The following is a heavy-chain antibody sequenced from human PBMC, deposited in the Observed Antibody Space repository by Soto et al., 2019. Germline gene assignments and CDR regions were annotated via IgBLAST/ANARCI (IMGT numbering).Heavy chain of an antibody. CDR1: GGSISSGGYS. Sequence: PSETLSLTCTVSGGSISSGGYSWNWIRQAPGKGLEWIGYIYHSGYTLYSPSLKGRVTISVDKSKNHFSLNLTSVTAADTAVYYCARDQLEGNWFDPWGQGTLVTVSS. V-gene: IGHV4-30-2*01. D-gene: IGHD1-1*01. J-gene: IGHJ5*02. CDR3: ARDQLEGNWFDP. CDR2: IYHSGYT.